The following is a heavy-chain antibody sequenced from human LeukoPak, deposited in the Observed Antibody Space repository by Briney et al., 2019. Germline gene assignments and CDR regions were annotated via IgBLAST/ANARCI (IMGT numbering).Heavy chain of an antibody. CDR2: IYYSGST. D-gene: IGHD7-27*01. V-gene: IGHV4-59*01. Sequence: PSETLSLTCAVSGGSISSYYWSWIRQPPGQGLEWIGYIYYSGSTNYNPSLKSRVTISVDTSKNQFSLKLSSVTAADTAVYYCARGFWSRNWGRGYFDYWGQGTLVTVSS. CDR3: ARGFWSRNWGRGYFDY. CDR1: GGSISSYY. J-gene: IGHJ4*02.